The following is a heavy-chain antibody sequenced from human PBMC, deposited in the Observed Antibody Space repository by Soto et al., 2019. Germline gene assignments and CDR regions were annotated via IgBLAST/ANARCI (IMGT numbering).Heavy chain of an antibody. J-gene: IGHJ6*02. CDR1: GYPLTGYY. CDR3: AKGGAIVAPGTTVYLYNAMDV. CDR2: INPNSGDT. V-gene: IGHV1-2*02. Sequence: XPVKVACTASGYPLTGYYVHWVRQAPGQGLEWMGWINPNSGDTYLAQRFQGRVTMNRDTSIGTAYMELRGLTSDDTAEYYCAKGGAIVAPGTTVYLYNAMDVWGQRTTVTVSS. D-gene: IGHD5-12*01.